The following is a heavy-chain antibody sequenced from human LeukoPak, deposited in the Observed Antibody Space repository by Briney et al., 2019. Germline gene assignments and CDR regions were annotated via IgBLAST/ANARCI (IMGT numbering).Heavy chain of an antibody. Sequence: ASVKVSCKASGYTFTSYYLHWVRQATGQGLEWMGWMNPNSGNTGYAQKFQGRVTITRNTSISTAYMELSSLRSEDTAVYYCARGPGIAARYYYYYYMDVWGKGTTVTVSS. J-gene: IGHJ6*03. CDR2: MNPNSGNT. CDR3: ARGPGIAARYYYYYYMDV. V-gene: IGHV1-8*03. CDR1: GYTFTSYY. D-gene: IGHD6-6*01.